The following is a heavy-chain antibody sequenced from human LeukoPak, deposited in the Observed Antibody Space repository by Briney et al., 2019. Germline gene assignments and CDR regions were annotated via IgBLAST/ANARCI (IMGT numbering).Heavy chain of an antibody. Sequence: GGSLRLSCAASGFTFSSYWMSWVRQAPGKGLEWVANIKQDGSEKYYVDSVKGRFTISRDNAKNSLYLQMNSLRAEDTAVYYCARGGGLVGAPLDYWGQGTLVTVSS. CDR1: GFTFSSYW. J-gene: IGHJ4*02. CDR2: IKQDGSEK. V-gene: IGHV3-7*01. D-gene: IGHD1-26*01. CDR3: ARGGGLVGAPLDY.